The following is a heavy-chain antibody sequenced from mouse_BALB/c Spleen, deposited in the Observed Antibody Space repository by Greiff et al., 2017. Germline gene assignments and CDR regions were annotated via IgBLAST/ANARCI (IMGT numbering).Heavy chain of an antibody. CDR3: ARVGGSSWGYFDV. CDR1: GYSITSGYY. J-gene: IGHJ1*01. CDR2: ISYDGSN. Sequence: EVQLQESGPGLVKPSQSLSLTCSVTGYSITSGYYWNWIRQFPGNKLEWMGYISYDGSNNYNPSLKNRISITRDTSKNQFFLKLNSVTTEDTATYYCARVGGSSWGYFDVWGAGTTVTVSS. V-gene: IGHV3-6*02. D-gene: IGHD1-1*01.